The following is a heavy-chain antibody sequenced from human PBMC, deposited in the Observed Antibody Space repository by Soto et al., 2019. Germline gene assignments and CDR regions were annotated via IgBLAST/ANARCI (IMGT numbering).Heavy chain of an antibody. CDR2: MKSDGTIT. CDR3: TRLPGDHVAFLSYVMDV. CDR1: GFTFSTYW. V-gene: IGHV3-74*01. D-gene: IGHD2-21*01. Sequence: DVQLVESGGTLVQPGGSLRLSCAASGFTFSTYWMNWVRQFPWKGLVWLAGMKSDGTITNYAYSVKGLFTIPRDNVKNTMALQMEGLRGWDTAVSYSTRLPGDHVAFLSYVMDVWGRGTTVTVSS. J-gene: IGHJ6*01.